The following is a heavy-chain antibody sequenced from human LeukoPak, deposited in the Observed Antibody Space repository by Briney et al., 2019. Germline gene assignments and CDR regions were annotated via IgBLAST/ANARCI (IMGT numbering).Heavy chain of an antibody. V-gene: IGHV4-38-2*02. J-gene: IGHJ5*02. CDR1: GYSISSGYY. CDR2: IYHSGST. Sequence: SETLSLTCTVSGYSISSGYYWGWIRQPPGKGLEWIGSIYHSGSTYYNPSLKSRVTISVDTSKNQFSLKLSSVTAADTAVYYCARGRERYSYGYERIGGFDPWGQGTLVTVSS. CDR3: ARGRERYSYGYERIGGFDP. D-gene: IGHD5-18*01.